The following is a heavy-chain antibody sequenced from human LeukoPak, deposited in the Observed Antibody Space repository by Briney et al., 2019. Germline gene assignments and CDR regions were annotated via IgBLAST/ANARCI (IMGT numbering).Heavy chain of an antibody. J-gene: IGHJ4*02. V-gene: IGHV1-69*04. CDR1: GGTFSSYA. D-gene: IGHD3-22*01. CDR3: ARDRGGVGTMIVVAYY. Sequence: VASVKVSCKASGGTFSSYAISWLRQAPGQGLEWMGRIIPILGIANYAQKFQGRVTITADKSTSTAYMELSSLRSEDTAVYYCARDRGGVGTMIVVAYYWGQGTLVTVSS. CDR2: IIPILGIA.